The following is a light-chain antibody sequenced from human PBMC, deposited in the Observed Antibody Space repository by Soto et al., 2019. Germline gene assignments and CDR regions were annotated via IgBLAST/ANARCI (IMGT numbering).Light chain of an antibody. J-gene: IGKJ1*01. CDR3: QQYNKWPWT. CDR1: QDVSSH. Sequence: DIVVTQSPSRLCDSPVGRGIVSGRASQDVSSHVAWYQQRPGQAPRLLINAASIRATDTPDRISGSGSGTEFTLTISSLQSEDLAVYYCQQYNKWPWTFGQGTKVDIK. CDR2: AAS. V-gene: IGKV3-15*01.